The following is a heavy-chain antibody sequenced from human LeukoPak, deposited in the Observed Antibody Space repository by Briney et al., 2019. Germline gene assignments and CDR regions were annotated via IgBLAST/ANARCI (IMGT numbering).Heavy chain of an antibody. CDR2: IYYSGST. CDR1: GGSISSYY. V-gene: IGHV4-59*01. Sequence: PSETLSLTCTVSGGSISSYYWSWIRQPPGKGLEWIGYIYYSGSTNYNPSLKRRVTISLDTSKNQLSLKLSSVTAADTAVYFCARIWFGLRRLYYFDYWGQGTLVSVSS. CDR3: ARIWFGLRRLYYFDY. D-gene: IGHD3-10*01. J-gene: IGHJ4*02.